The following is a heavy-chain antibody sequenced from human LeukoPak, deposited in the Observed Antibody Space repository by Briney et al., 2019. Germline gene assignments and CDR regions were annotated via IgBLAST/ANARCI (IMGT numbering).Heavy chain of an antibody. CDR3: ARKGYDGSGYYPHSVYYFDY. CDR2: IKQDGSEK. CDR1: GFTFSSYW. D-gene: IGHD3-22*01. V-gene: IGHV3-7*01. Sequence: GGSLRLSCAASGFTFSSYWMSWVRQAPGKGLEWVANIKQDGSEKYYVDSVKGRFTISRDNAKNSLYLQMNSLRAEDTAVYYCARKGYDGSGYYPHSVYYFDYWGQGTLVTVSS. J-gene: IGHJ4*02.